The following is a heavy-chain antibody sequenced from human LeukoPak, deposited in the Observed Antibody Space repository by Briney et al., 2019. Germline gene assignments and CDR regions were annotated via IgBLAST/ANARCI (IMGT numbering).Heavy chain of an antibody. D-gene: IGHD3-9*01. Sequence: ASVNVSCKASGYTFINYALHWVRQAPGQRLEWTGWINAGNGNTKYSQKFQGRVTITRDTSASTAYMELSSLRSEDTAVYYCARAHYDILTGYRYFDYWGQGTLVTVSS. CDR3: ARAHYDILTGYRYFDY. CDR1: GYTFINYA. V-gene: IGHV1-3*01. CDR2: INAGNGNT. J-gene: IGHJ4*02.